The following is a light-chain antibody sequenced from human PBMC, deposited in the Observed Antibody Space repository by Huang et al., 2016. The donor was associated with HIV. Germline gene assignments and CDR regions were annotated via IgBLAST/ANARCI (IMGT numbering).Light chain of an antibody. CDR2: WAS. CDR1: QSVFHTSNNRNY. CDR3: HQYYNSPQT. Sequence: DIVVTQSPGSLALSLGERAAINCTSSQSVFHTSNNRNYLSWYQVKPGQSPQLLIYWASTREAGVPDRFRGSGSGTDFTLTITSLQAEDVAVYYCHQYYNSPQTFGQGTKVEV. V-gene: IGKV4-1*01. J-gene: IGKJ1*01.